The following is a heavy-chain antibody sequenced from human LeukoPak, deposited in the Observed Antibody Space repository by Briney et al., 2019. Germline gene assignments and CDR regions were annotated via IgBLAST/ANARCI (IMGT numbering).Heavy chain of an antibody. J-gene: IGHJ4*02. CDR3: ASRASKRPLGY. Sequence: SETLSLTCAVYGGSFSGYYWSWTRQSPGKGLEWIGEINHSGNTEFNPSLESRVTISVDTSKSQFSLKLNSMTAADTAVYWCASRASKRPLGYWGQGTLVTVSS. CDR2: INHSGNT. D-gene: IGHD3-16*01. CDR1: GGSFSGYY. V-gene: IGHV4-34*01.